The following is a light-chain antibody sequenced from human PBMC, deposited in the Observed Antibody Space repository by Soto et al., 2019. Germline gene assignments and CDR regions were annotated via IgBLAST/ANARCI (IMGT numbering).Light chain of an antibody. CDR2: QAS. J-gene: IGKJ1*01. V-gene: IGKV1-5*03. CDR1: QSISRW. CDR3: QQYSNQWT. Sequence: DIQMTQSPSTLSASVGDRVTITCRASQSISRWLAWYQQKPGKAPKLLIYQASYLESGVPSRFSGGGSGTEFTLTVSSLQPDDSATYYCQQYSNQWTFGQGTKVEIK.